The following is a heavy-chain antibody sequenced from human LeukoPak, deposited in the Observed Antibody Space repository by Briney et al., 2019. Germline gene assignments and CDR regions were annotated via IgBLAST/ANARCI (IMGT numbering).Heavy chain of an antibody. J-gene: IGHJ4*02. Sequence: GGSLRLSCAASGFTFSNYNLNWVRQAPGKGLEWVSSINSSSTYIYYTASVRGRSTISRDNYNNTFYLQSNVIIADETADYYCAKWGRSGGSCYPFAYGGQGSLVTVSS. CDR3: AKWGRSGGSCYPFAY. CDR1: GFTFSNYN. D-gene: IGHD2-15*01. V-gene: IGHV3-21*04. CDR2: INSSSTYI.